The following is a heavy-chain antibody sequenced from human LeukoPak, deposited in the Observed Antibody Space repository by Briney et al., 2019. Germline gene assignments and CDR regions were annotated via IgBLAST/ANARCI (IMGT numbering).Heavy chain of an antibody. CDR3: ARDERLLSFLK. CDR1: GFTFSSYA. Sequence: QSGGSLRLSCAASGFTFSSYAMSWVRQAPGKGLEWVSAISGSGGSTYYADSVKGRFTISRDNSKNTLYLQMNSLRAEDTAIYYCARDERLLSFLKWGQGTLVTVSS. V-gene: IGHV3-23*01. CDR2: ISGSGGST. J-gene: IGHJ4*02. D-gene: IGHD3-3*01.